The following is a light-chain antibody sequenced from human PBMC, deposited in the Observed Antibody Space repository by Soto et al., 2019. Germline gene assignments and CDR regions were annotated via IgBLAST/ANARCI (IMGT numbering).Light chain of an antibody. CDR1: SSNIGSNT. V-gene: IGLV1-44*01. Sequence: QSVLTQPPSASGTPGQRVTISCSGSSSNIGSNTVNWYQQLPGTAPKLLIYSNNQRPSGVPDRFSGSKSGTSASLAISGLQSEDEADYYCAAWDDSLNGEVFGGGTSSPS. CDR2: SNN. CDR3: AAWDDSLNGEV. J-gene: IGLJ3*02.